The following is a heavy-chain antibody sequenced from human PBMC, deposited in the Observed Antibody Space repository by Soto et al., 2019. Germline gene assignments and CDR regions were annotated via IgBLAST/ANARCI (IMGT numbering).Heavy chain of an antibody. CDR2: ISSRGST. J-gene: IGHJ4*02. CDR3: AMAGNYRYFDA. CDR1: GGSVSSGTYY. Sequence: QVQLQESGPGLVTPSETLSLTCTVSGGSVSSGTYYWSWIRQPPGKGLEWIGYISSRGSTHYNPSLKSRVTISVDTSKNQFSLKLTSVTAADTAVYYCAMAGNYRYFDAWGQGTLVTVSS. V-gene: IGHV4-61*01. D-gene: IGHD1-7*01.